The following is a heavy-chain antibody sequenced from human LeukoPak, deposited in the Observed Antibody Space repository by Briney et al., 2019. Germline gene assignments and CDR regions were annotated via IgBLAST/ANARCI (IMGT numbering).Heavy chain of an antibody. V-gene: IGHV3-23*01. Sequence: GGSLRLSCTASGFTFSNYGMNWVRQAPGKGLEWVSGIIPSGGTTYYADSVKGRFTISRDNSQNTMYLQMNSLRAEDTALYFCAKDSGWILFDDWGQGTLVTVSS. CDR1: GFTFSNYG. D-gene: IGHD2-2*03. CDR3: AKDSGWILFDD. J-gene: IGHJ4*02. CDR2: IIPSGGTT.